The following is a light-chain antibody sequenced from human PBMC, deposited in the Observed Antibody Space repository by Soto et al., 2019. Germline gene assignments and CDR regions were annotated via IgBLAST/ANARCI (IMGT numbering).Light chain of an antibody. CDR3: QEYGTSRA. V-gene: IGKV3-20*01. CDR2: GAS. CDR1: QSVSSSY. Sequence: EIVLTQSPGTLSLSPGERATLSCRASQSVSSSYLAWYQQKPGQAPRLLIYGASRGATGIPDRFSGSGSGTDFTLTISRLEPEDFAVYYCQEYGTSRAFGQGTKVEIK. J-gene: IGKJ1*01.